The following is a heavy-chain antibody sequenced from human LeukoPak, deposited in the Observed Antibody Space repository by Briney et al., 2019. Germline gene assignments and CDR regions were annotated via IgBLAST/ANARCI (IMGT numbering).Heavy chain of an antibody. J-gene: IGHJ6*03. CDR3: ARSSTVVPAASYYYYYMDV. Sequence: GGSVKVSCKASGYTFPSYGISWVRQAPGQGLEGMGWISAYNGNTNYAQKLQGRVTMTTDTSTSTAYMELRSLRSDDTAVYYCARSSTVVPAASYYYYYMDVWGKGTTVTVSS. CDR2: ISAYNGNT. CDR1: GYTFPSYG. D-gene: IGHD2-2*01. V-gene: IGHV1-18*01.